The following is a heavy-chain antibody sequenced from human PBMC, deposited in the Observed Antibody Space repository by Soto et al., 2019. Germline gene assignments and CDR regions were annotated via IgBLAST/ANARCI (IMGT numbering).Heavy chain of an antibody. V-gene: IGHV4-39*01. CDR3: ARHSLALRKNNWFDP. Sequence: SETLSLTCTVSGDSIISSDFYWGWVRQPPGKGLEWIGSIFYLGSSYYNPSLKSRVTMSVDTSKDQFSLRLRSVTAADTALYFCARHSLALRKNNWFDPWGQGIMVTVSS. D-gene: IGHD3-3*02. CDR2: IFYLGSS. J-gene: IGHJ5*02. CDR1: GDSIISSDFY.